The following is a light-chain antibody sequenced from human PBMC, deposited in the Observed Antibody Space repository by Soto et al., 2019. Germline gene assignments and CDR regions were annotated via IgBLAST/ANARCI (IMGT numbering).Light chain of an antibody. J-gene: IGKJ4*01. V-gene: IGKV3-20*01. CDR1: QSVSSY. CDR3: QHYGSSPPLT. Sequence: EIVLTHSPSTLSLSPVERATLSCRASQSVSSYLAWYQQKPGQAPRLLIYGASSRATGIPDRFSGSGSGTDFTLTISGLEPEDFAVYYCQHYGSSPPLTFGGGTKVDIK. CDR2: GAS.